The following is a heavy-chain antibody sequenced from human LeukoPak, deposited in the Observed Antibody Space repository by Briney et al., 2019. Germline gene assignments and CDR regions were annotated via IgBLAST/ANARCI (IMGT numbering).Heavy chain of an antibody. CDR3: ARERDDYDDPGPLDY. CDR1: GFIFSSYN. CDR2: ISSSSSYK. Sequence: GGSLRLSCAASGFIFSSYNMNWVRQAPGKGLEWVSSISSSSSYKNYADSVKGRFTISRDNAKNSLYLQMNSLRAEDTAVYYCARERDDYDDPGPLDYWGQGTLVTVSS. D-gene: IGHD4-17*01. V-gene: IGHV3-21*01. J-gene: IGHJ4*02.